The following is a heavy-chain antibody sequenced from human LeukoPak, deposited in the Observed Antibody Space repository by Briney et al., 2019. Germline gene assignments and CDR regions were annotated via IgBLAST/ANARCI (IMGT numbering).Heavy chain of an antibody. J-gene: IGHJ3*02. CDR2: IYTSGST. V-gene: IGHV4-4*07. CDR1: GGSISSYY. Sequence: SETLSLTCTVSGGSISSYYWSWIRQPAGKGLEWIGRIYTSGSTNYNPSLKSRVTMSVDTSKNQFSLKLSSVTAADTAVYYCARGQEYYDILTGYLLGAFDIWGQGTMVTVSS. D-gene: IGHD3-9*01. CDR3: ARGQEYYDILTGYLLGAFDI.